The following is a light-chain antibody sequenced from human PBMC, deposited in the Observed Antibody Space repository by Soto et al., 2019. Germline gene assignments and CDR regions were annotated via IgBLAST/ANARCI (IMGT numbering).Light chain of an antibody. V-gene: IGLV2-14*01. Sequence: QSALTQPASVSGSPGQSITISCTGTSSDVGGYNYVSWYQQHPGKAPKLMIYDVSNRPSGVSNRFSGSKSGNTASLTISELQAEDEADYYCSSYTSSSTLRVFGGGTKLTVL. CDR1: SSDVGGYNY. CDR2: DVS. CDR3: SSYTSSSTLRV. J-gene: IGLJ2*01.